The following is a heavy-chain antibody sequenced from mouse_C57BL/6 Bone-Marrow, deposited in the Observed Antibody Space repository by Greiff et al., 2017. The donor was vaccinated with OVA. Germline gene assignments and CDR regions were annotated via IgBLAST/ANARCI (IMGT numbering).Heavy chain of an antibody. CDR2: IYWDDDK. CDR3: ARRGGGYDPYYAMDY. Sequence: QVTLKESGPGILQSSQTLSLTCSFSGFSLSTSGMGVSWIRQPSGKGLEWLAHIYWDDDKRYNPSLKSRLTISKDTSRNQVFLKITSVDTADTATYDCARRGGGYDPYYAMDYWGQGTSVTVSS. D-gene: IGHD2-2*01. CDR1: GFSLSTSGMG. V-gene: IGHV8-12*01. J-gene: IGHJ4*01.